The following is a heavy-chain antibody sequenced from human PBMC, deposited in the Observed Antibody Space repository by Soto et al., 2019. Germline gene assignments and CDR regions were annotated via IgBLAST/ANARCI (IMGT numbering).Heavy chain of an antibody. D-gene: IGHD3-10*01. CDR1: GDSMSSGDYY. J-gene: IGHJ4*02. Sequence: SXTLSLTCTVSGDSMSSGDYYWSWIRQPPGKGLEWIGCIYYSGNTYYNPSLKRRFSISVDTSKNQFSLQLSSVTAADTAVYYCASSEFHWGQGTLVTVSS. CDR2: IYYSGNT. V-gene: IGHV4-30-4*01. CDR3: ASSEFH.